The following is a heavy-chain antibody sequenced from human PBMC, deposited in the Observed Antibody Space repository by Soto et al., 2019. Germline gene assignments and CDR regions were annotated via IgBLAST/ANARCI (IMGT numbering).Heavy chain of an antibody. CDR3: AREVVTETTLGYFDF. Sequence: QVHLVQSGAEVKKSGSSVRVSCTASGGSFSNDAISWVRQAPGQGLEWLGRIIPFFGTSDYSQSFRDRLTITADESTGTAYMDLRSLRSDDTAVYYCAREVVTETTLGYFDFWGQGTLVTVSS. CDR1: GGSFSNDA. V-gene: IGHV1-69*01. D-gene: IGHD2-21*02. CDR2: IIPFFGTS. J-gene: IGHJ4*02.